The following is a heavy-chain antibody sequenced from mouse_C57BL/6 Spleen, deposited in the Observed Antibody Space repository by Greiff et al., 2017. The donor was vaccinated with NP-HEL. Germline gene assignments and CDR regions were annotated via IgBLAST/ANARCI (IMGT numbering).Heavy chain of an antibody. Sequence: VQLVESGPGLVAPSQSLSITCTVSGFSLTSYAISWVRQPPGKGLEWLGVIWTGGGSNYNSALKSRLSISKDNSKSQVFLKMSSLQTDDTARYYCARRDDDGMEYEMDYWGQGTSVTVSS. J-gene: IGHJ4*01. CDR1: GFSLTSYA. CDR3: ARRDDDGMEYEMDY. V-gene: IGHV2-9-1*01. CDR2: IWTGGGS. D-gene: IGHD2-3*01.